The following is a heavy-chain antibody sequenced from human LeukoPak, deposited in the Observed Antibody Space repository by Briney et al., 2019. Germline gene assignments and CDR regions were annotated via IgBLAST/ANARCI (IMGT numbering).Heavy chain of an antibody. Sequence: SETLSLTCTVSGGSISSGGYYWSWIRQHPGKGLEWIGYIYYSGSTYYNPSLKSRVTISVDTSKNQFSLKLSSVTAADTAVYYRARGYCSGGSCYSGGDWFDPWGQGTLVTVSS. CDR3: ARGYCSGGSCYSGGDWFDP. CDR2: IYYSGST. CDR1: GGSISSGGYY. D-gene: IGHD2-15*01. J-gene: IGHJ5*02. V-gene: IGHV4-31*03.